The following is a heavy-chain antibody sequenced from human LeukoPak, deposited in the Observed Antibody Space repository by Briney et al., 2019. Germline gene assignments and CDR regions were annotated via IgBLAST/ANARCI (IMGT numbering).Heavy chain of an antibody. J-gene: IGHJ4*02. Sequence: PGKSLRLSCAASGFTFSNYVIHWVRQAPGKGLEWVAVISYDGSNKYYVDSVKGRFTISRDNSKNTLFLQTNSLRAEDTAVYYCVKDLNCGGDCYSAAGHWGQGILVTVSS. V-gene: IGHV3-30*18. CDR2: ISYDGSNK. CDR3: VKDLNCGGDCYSAAGH. D-gene: IGHD2-21*02. CDR1: GFTFSNYV.